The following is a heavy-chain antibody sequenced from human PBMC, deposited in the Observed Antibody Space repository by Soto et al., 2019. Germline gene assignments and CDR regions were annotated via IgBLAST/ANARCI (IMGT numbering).Heavy chain of an antibody. CDR3: ARVRSPYYYDSSGYLDAFDI. J-gene: IGHJ3*02. CDR2: INPNSGGT. V-gene: IGHV1-2*02. CDR1: GYTFTGYY. D-gene: IGHD3-22*01. Sequence: ASVKVSCKASGYTFTGYYMHWVRQAPGQGLEWMGWINPNSGGTNYAQKFQGRVTMTRDTSISTAYVELSRLRSDDTAVYYCARVRSPYYYDSSGYLDAFDIWGQGTMVTVSS.